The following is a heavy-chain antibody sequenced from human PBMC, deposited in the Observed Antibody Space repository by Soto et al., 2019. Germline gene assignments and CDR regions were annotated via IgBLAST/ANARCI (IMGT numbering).Heavy chain of an antibody. CDR2: IYHSGST. Sequence: PSETLSLTCAVSGGSISSGGYSWSWIRQPPGKGLEWIGYIYHSGSTYYNPSLKSRVTISVDTPKNQFSLKLSSVTAADTAVYYCARDRSNYYDSSGYSTWFDPWGQGTLVTVS. V-gene: IGHV4-30-2*05. CDR3: ARDRSNYYDSSGYSTWFDP. D-gene: IGHD3-22*01. J-gene: IGHJ5*02. CDR1: GGSISSGGYS.